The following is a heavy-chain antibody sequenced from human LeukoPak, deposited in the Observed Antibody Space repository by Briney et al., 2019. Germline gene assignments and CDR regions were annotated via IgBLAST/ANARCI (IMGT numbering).Heavy chain of an antibody. V-gene: IGHV4-59*01. CDR1: GGSIGSYY. D-gene: IGHD4-17*01. CDR3: ASVSTVTTSGEDY. J-gene: IGHJ4*02. CDR2: IYYSGST. Sequence: SETLSLTCTVSGGSIGSYYWSWIRQPPGKGLEWIGYIYYSGSTNYNPSLKSRVTISVDTSKNQFSLKLSSVTAADTAVYYCASVSTVTTSGEDYWGQGTLVTVSS.